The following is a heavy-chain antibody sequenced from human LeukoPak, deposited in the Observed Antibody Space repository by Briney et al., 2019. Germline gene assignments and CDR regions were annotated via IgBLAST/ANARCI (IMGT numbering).Heavy chain of an antibody. D-gene: IGHD6-19*01. CDR2: ISGSGGST. Sequence: GGSLRLSCAASGFTFSVHYMDWVRQAPGKGLEWVSAISGSGGSTYYADSVKGRFTISRDNSKNTLYLQMNSLRAEDTAVYYCAKVGCCSGWSYEYYFDYWGQGTLVTVSS. CDR3: AKVGCCSGWSYEYYFDY. CDR1: GFTFSVHY. V-gene: IGHV3-23*01. J-gene: IGHJ4*02.